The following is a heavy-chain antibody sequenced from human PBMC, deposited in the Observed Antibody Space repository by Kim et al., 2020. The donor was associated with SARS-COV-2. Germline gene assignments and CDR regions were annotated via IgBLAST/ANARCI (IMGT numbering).Heavy chain of an antibody. J-gene: IGHJ6*03. CDR2: INQDGSGK. D-gene: IGHD3-3*01. CDR1: GFTFSSYW. V-gene: IGHV3-7*01. CDR3: ARDQSRITIFGVFFNYYYMDV. Sequence: GGSLRLSCAASGFTFSSYWMSWVRQAPGKGLEWVANINQDGSGKYYVDSVKGRFTISRDNAKNSLYLQMNSLRAEDTAVYYCARDQSRITIFGVFFNYYYMDVWGKGTTVTVSS.